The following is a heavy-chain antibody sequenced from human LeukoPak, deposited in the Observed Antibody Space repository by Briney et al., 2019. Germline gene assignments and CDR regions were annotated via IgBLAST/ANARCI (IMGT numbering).Heavy chain of an antibody. J-gene: IGHJ4*02. CDR2: TSYDGSKK. CDR1: GFNFSSYA. CDR3: ARVGLQLWSQALAY. V-gene: IGHV3-30-3*01. Sequence: GGSLRLSCAASGFNFSSYAMHWVRQAPGKGLEWVTATSYDGSKKYYADSVKGRFTISRDNSKNTLYLQMNSLRAEDTAVYYCARVGLQLWSQALAYWGQGTLVTVSS. D-gene: IGHD5-18*01.